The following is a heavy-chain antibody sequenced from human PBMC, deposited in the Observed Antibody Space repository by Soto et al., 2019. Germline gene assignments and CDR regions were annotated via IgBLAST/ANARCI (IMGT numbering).Heavy chain of an antibody. CDR3: ARPSPPYYYDSRPDYFDY. D-gene: IGHD3-22*01. V-gene: IGHV1-46*01. Sequence: ASVKVSCKASGYTFTSYYMHWVRQAPGQGLEWMGIINPSGGSTSYAQKFQGRVTMTRDTSTSTVYMELSSLRSEDTAVYYCARPSPPYYYDSRPDYFDYWGQGTLVTVSS. J-gene: IGHJ4*02. CDR1: GYTFTSYY. CDR2: INPSGGST.